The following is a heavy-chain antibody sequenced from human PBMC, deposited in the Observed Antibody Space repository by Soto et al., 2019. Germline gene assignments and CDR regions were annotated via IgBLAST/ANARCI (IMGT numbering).Heavy chain of an antibody. CDR1: GFAFGGCY. CDR3: VRPYYSSSWFPCDR. Sequence: GGSLRLSCTGSGFAFGGCYMSWVRQAPGKGLEWVSSIDSGDGTTYYTDSVKGRFTISRDNAKKTVYLQMSSLRVEDTALYYCVRPYYSSSWFPCDRWGQGPLVTVSS. V-gene: IGHV3-11*01. D-gene: IGHD6-13*01. CDR2: IDSGDGTT. J-gene: IGHJ5*02.